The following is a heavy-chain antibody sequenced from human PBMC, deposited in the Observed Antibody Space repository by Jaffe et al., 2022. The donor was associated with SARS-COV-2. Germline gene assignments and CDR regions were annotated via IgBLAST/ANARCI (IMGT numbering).Heavy chain of an antibody. Sequence: EVQLVESGGGLVKPGGSLRVSCAASGFTFSNAWMSWVRQAPGKGLEWVGRIKSKTDGGTREYGAPVKGRFTISRDDSENTLYLQMNSLKTEDTAIYYCTTGISRGVTTFDDYWGRGTLVTVSS. CDR2: IKSKTDGGTR. J-gene: IGHJ4*02. D-gene: IGHD4-17*01. V-gene: IGHV3-15*01. CDR1: GFTFSNAW. CDR3: TTGISRGVTTFDDY.